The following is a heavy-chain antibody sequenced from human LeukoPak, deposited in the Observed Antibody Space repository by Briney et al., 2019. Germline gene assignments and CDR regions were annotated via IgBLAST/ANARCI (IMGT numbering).Heavy chain of an antibody. Sequence: SVTVSCKASVGTLSSYAISWLRQAPGQGLEWMGGIIPIFGTANYAQQFQGRVTITADKSTSTAYMELSSLRSEDTAVYYCASLIAVAGIDAFDIWGQGTMVTVSS. V-gene: IGHV1-69*06. D-gene: IGHD6-19*01. CDR2: IIPIFGTA. CDR3: ASLIAVAGIDAFDI. J-gene: IGHJ3*02. CDR1: VGTLSSYA.